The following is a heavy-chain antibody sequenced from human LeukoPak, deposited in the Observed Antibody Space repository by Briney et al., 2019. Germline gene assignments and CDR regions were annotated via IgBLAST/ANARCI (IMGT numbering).Heavy chain of an antibody. CDR1: GGSFSSYY. CDR2: INHSGST. CDR3: ARRGLQLWLY. Sequence: SETLSLTCAVYGGSFSSYYWSWIRQPPGKGLEWIGEINHSGSTNYNPSLKSRVTISVDTSKNQFSLKLSSVTAADTAVYYCARRGLQLWLYWGQGTLVTVSS. V-gene: IGHV4-34*01. J-gene: IGHJ4*02. D-gene: IGHD5-18*01.